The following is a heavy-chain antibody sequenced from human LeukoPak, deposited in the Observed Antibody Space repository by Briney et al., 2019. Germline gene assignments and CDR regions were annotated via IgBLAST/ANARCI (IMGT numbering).Heavy chain of an antibody. CDR1: GFTFSSYS. CDR3: ARGDLFRGVPFDY. J-gene: IGHJ4*02. Sequence: GGSLRLSCAASGFTFSSYSRNWVRQAPGKGLECVSSISSSSSYIYYADSVKGRFTISRDNAKNSLYLQMNSPRAEETAVDYCARGDLFRGVPFDYWGQGTLVTVSS. V-gene: IGHV3-21*01. D-gene: IGHD3-10*01. CDR2: ISSSSSYI.